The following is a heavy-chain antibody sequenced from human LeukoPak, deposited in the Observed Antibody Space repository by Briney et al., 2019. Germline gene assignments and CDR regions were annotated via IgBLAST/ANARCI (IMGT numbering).Heavy chain of an antibody. V-gene: IGHV3-23*01. CDR2: ISGSGSTT. Sequence: GRSLRLSCAASGFTFNSYAMSWVRQAPRKGLEWVSAISGSGSTTYYADSVKGRFTMSRDNSKNTLYLHMNRLRGEDTAVYYCAKGEGGSGSYINAFDIWGQGTMVTVSS. CDR3: AKGEGGSGSYINAFDI. J-gene: IGHJ3*02. CDR1: GFTFNSYA. D-gene: IGHD3-10*01.